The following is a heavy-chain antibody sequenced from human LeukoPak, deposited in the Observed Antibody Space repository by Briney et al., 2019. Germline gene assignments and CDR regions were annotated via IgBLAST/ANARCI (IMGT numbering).Heavy chain of an antibody. V-gene: IGHV4-59*01. Sequence: SETLSLTCTVSGDSISSYYWSWLRQPPGKGLEWLGYIYYSGSTNYNPSLKSRVTISVDTSKNQFSLKLSSVTAADAAVYYCARDRRSYGMDVWGQGTTVTVSS. CDR1: GDSISSYY. CDR2: IYYSGST. CDR3: ARDRRSYGMDV. J-gene: IGHJ6*02.